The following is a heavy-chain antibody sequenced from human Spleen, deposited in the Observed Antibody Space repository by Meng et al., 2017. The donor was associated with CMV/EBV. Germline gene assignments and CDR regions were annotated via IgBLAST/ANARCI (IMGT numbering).Heavy chain of an antibody. CDR3: ARFLSYGDSPFDY. CDR1: GGSFSGYY. Sequence: SETLSLTCAVYGGSFSGYYWSWIRQPPGKGLEWIGEINHSGSTNYNPSLKSRVTISVDTSKNQFSLKLSSVTAADTAVYYCARFLSYGDSPFDYWGQGTLVTVSS. J-gene: IGHJ4*02. CDR2: INHSGST. V-gene: IGHV4-34*01. D-gene: IGHD4-17*01.